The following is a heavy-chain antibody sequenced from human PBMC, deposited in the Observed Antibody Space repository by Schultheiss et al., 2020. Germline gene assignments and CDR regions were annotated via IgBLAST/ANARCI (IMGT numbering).Heavy chain of an antibody. J-gene: IGHJ2*01. CDR1: GGSISSGSYY. CDR2: IYTSRST. CDR3: ARGRGRAGPAKRWQQPSGYFDL. Sequence: SETLSLTCTVSGGSISSGSYYWSWIRQPAGKGLEWIGRIYTSRSTNYNPSLKSRVTISVDTSKNQFSLKLSSVTAADTAVYYCARGRGRAGPAKRWQQPSGYFDLWGRGTLVTVSS. D-gene: IGHD4-23*01. V-gene: IGHV4-61*02.